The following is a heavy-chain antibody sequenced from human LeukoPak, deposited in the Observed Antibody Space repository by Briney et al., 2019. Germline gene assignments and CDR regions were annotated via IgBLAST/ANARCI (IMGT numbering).Heavy chain of an antibody. J-gene: IGHJ4*02. CDR2: IIPIFGTA. D-gene: IGHD5-24*01. CDR3: ARSPRWLQSVFDY. Sequence: SVKVSCKASGGTFSSYAISWVRQAPGQGLEWMGGIIPIFGTANYAQKFQSRVTITTDESTSTAYMELSSLRSEDTAVYYCARSPRWLQSVFDYWGQGTLVTVSS. CDR1: GGTFSSYA. V-gene: IGHV1-69*05.